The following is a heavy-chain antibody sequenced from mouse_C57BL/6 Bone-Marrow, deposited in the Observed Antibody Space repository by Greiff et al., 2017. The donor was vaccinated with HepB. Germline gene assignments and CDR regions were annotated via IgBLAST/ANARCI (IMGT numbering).Heavy chain of an antibody. Sequence: EVHLVESEGGLVQPGSSMKLSCTASGFTFSDYYMAWVRQVPEKGLEWVANINYDGSSTYYLDSLKSRFIISRDNAKNILYLQMSSLKSEDTATYYCARDGVGLTTVVALFAYWGQGTLVTVSA. D-gene: IGHD1-1*01. V-gene: IGHV5-16*01. CDR3: ARDGVGLTTVVALFAY. J-gene: IGHJ3*01. CDR2: INYDGSST. CDR1: GFTFSDYY.